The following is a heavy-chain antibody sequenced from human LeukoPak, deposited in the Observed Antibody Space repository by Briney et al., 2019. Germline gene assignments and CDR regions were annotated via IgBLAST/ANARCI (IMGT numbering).Heavy chain of an antibody. CDR3: ARDGQSIAAAGRLDV. V-gene: IGHV1-69*05. J-gene: IGHJ6*02. D-gene: IGHD6-13*01. CDR2: IIPIFGTA. CDR1: GGTFSSYA. Sequence: SVKVSCKASGGTFSSYAISWVRQAPGQGLEWMGGIIPIFGTANYAQKFQGRVTMTTDTSTSTAYMELRSLRSDDTAVYYCARDGQSIAAAGRLDVWGQGTTVTVSS.